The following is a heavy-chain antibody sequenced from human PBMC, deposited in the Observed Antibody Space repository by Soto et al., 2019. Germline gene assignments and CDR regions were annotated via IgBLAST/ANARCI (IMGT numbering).Heavy chain of an antibody. CDR2: INLKSGGT. D-gene: IGHD2-8*01. J-gene: IGHJ6*02. V-gene: IGHV1-2*04. Sequence: VASVKVSCKASGYSFTDYYIHWVRQAPGRGLEWLGGINLKSGGTSTAQKFQGWVTMTTDTSISTASMELTRLTSDDTAIYYCARGNSTDCSNGVCSFFYNHDMDVWGQGTTVTVSS. CDR3: ARGNSTDCSNGVCSFFYNHDMDV. CDR1: GYSFTDYY.